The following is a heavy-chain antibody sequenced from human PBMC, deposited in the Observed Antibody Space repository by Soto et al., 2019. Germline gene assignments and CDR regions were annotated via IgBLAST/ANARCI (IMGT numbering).Heavy chain of an antibody. CDR2: ISGSGGST. V-gene: IGHV3-23*01. Sequence: EVQLLESGGGLVQPGGSLRLSCAASGFTFSSYAMSWVRQAPGKGLEWVSAISGSGGSTYYADSVKGRFTISRDNSKNTLYLQMNSLRAEDTAVYYCAKSRNALVVVIKSYFDYWGQGTLVTVSS. D-gene: IGHD3-22*01. CDR1: GFTFSSYA. J-gene: IGHJ4*02. CDR3: AKSRNALVVVIKSYFDY.